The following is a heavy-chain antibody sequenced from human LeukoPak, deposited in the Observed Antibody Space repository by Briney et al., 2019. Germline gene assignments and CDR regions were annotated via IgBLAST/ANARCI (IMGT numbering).Heavy chain of an antibody. CDR2: IISDGSST. D-gene: IGHD6-13*01. CDR1: GFTFSSYW. J-gene: IGHJ4*02. V-gene: IGHV3-74*01. CDR3: ASGKGSSRSLDY. Sequence: GSLRLSCAASGFTFSSYWMHWVRQAPGKGLVWVSRIISDGSSTTYADSVKGRFTISRDNAKNTLYLQMNSLRADDTAVYYCASGKGSSRSLDYWGQGTLVTVSS.